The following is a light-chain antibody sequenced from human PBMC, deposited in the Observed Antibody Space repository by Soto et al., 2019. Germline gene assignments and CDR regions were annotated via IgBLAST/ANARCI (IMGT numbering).Light chain of an antibody. V-gene: IGLV2-8*01. CDR2: EVT. CDR3: TSYVGNDIWV. CDR1: SSDVGAYKY. J-gene: IGLJ3*02. Sequence: QCALTQSPSGSGSPGQSVTISCTGTSSDVGAYKYVSWYQQYPGKAPKLMIYEVTKRPSGVPDRFSGSKSGNTASLTVSGLQAEDEADYYCTSYVGNDIWVFGGGTKLTVL.